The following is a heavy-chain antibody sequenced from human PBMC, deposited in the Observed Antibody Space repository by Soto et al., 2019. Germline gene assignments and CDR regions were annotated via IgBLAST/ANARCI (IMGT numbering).Heavy chain of an antibody. V-gene: IGHV3-23*01. CDR1: GFSFVNYA. D-gene: IGHD6-19*01. Sequence: GGSLRLSCAASGFSFVNYAMNWVRQAPGKGLEWVSCLSVSGTSTYYADSVKGRFTISRDNSRDTRFLQMSSLTAADTAVYYCAKATTSGGWVTPLDTWDQGARFAISS. CDR3: AKATTSGGWVTPLDT. J-gene: IGHJ5*01. CDR2: LSVSGTST.